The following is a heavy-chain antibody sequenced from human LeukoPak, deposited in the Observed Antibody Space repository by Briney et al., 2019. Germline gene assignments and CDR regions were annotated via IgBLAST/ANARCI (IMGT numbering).Heavy chain of an antibody. D-gene: IGHD1-1*01. CDR3: AKWELVGRSGTTAVDY. J-gene: IGHJ4*02. V-gene: IGHV3-74*01. Sequence: GGSLRLSCAASGFTLSSYWMHWVRQAPGKGLVWVSRINSDGSSTSYADSVKGRFTISRDNAKNTLYLQMNSLRAEDTAVYYCAKWELVGRSGTTAVDYWGQGTLVTVSS. CDR2: INSDGSST. CDR1: GFTLSSYW.